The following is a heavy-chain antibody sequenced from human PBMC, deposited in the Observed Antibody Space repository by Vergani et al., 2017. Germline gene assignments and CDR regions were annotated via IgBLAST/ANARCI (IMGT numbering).Heavy chain of an antibody. J-gene: IGHJ6*02. Sequence: QVQLVESGGGVVQPGRSLRLSCAASGFTFSSYGMHWVRQAPGKGLEWVAVIWYDGSNKYYADSVKGRFTISRDNSKNTLYLQMNSLRAEDTAVYYCARARAAAGTYFYYGIDVWGQGTTVTVSS. CDR1: GFTFSSYG. V-gene: IGHV3-33*01. CDR3: ARARAAAGTYFYYGIDV. D-gene: IGHD6-13*01. CDR2: IWYDGSNK.